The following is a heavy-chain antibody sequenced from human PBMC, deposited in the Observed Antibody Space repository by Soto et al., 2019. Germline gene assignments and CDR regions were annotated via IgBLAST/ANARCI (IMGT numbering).Heavy chain of an antibody. CDR3: ARDVWEGSGSYYNVRWFDP. CDR2: IYYSGST. J-gene: IGHJ5*02. V-gene: IGHV4-31*03. D-gene: IGHD3-10*01. CDR1: GGSISSGGYY. Sequence: SETLSLTCTVSGGSISSGGYYWSWIRQHPGKGLEWIGYIYYSGSTYYNPSLKSRVTISVDTSKNQFSLKLSSVTAADTAVYYCARDVWEGSGSYYNVRWFDPWGQGTLVTVSS.